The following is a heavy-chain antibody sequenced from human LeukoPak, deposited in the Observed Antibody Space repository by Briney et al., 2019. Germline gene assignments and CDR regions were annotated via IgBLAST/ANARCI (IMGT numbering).Heavy chain of an antibody. J-gene: IGHJ4*02. CDR2: ISGSGGTT. CDR3: AKDTEYSSSWYKEAVDY. CDR1: GFTFSRYA. V-gene: IGHV3-23*01. D-gene: IGHD6-13*01. Sequence: GGSLRLSCAASGFTFSRYAMSWVRQAPGKGLEWVSSISGSGGTTYYADSMEGRFTISRDNSKNTLYLHMNSLRAEDTAVYYCAKDTEYSSSWYKEAVDYWGQGALVTVSS.